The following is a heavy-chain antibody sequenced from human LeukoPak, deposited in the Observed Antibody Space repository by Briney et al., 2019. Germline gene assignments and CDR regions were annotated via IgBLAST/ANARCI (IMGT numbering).Heavy chain of an antibody. CDR2: INHSGST. CDR3: ARLPVAGTEGFDY. CDR1: GGSFSGYY. D-gene: IGHD6-19*01. J-gene: IGHJ4*02. Sequence: SETLSLTCAVYGGSFSGYYWSWIRQPPGKGLEWIGKINHSGSTNYNPSLKSRVTISVDTSKNQFSLELSSVTAADTAVYYCARLPVAGTEGFDYWGQGTLVTVSS. V-gene: IGHV4-34*01.